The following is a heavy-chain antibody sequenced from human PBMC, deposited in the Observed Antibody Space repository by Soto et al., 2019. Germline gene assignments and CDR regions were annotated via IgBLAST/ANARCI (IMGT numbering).Heavy chain of an antibody. D-gene: IGHD3-10*01. CDR2: IIPILGIA. J-gene: IGHJ5*02. CDR3: ARELTNYYGSGLPWFDP. V-gene: IGHV1-69*04. CDR1: GGTFSSYT. Sequence: GASVKVSCKASGGTFSSYTISWVRQAPGQGLEWMGRIIPILGIANSAKKFQGRVTITADKSTSTAYMELSSLRSEDTAVYYCARELTNYYGSGLPWFDPWGQGTLVTVSS.